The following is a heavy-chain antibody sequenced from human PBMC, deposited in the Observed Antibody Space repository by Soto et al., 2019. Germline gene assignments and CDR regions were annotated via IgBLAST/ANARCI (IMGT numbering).Heavy chain of an antibody. V-gene: IGHV3-23*01. CDR2: ISGSGGST. D-gene: IGHD3-22*01. CDR1: GFTFSSYA. Sequence: GWSLRLSCAASGFTFSSYAMSWVRQAPGKGLEWVSAISGSGGSTYYADSVKGRFTISRDNSKKTLYLQMNSLRAEDTAVYYCAKGVYYDSSGYYYGAEYFQHWGQGTLVTVSS. J-gene: IGHJ1*01. CDR3: AKGVYYDSSGYYYGAEYFQH.